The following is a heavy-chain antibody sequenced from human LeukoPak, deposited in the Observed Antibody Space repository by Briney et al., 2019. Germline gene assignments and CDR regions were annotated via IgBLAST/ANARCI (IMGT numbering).Heavy chain of an antibody. J-gene: IGHJ3*02. CDR3: ARGSGGVYGEAFDI. V-gene: IGHV4-61*01. CDR1: GGSVSSDSYY. D-gene: IGHD5/OR15-5a*01. Sequence: PSETLSLTCTVSGGSVSSDSYYWSWIRQPPGKGLEWIGYIYYSGSTNYNPSLKSRVTISVDTSKNQFSLKLSSVTAADTAVYYCARGSGGVYGEAFDIWGQGTMVTVSS. CDR2: IYYSGST.